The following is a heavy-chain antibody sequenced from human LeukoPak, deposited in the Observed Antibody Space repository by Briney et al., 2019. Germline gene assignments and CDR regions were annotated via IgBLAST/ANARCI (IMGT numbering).Heavy chain of an antibody. J-gene: IGHJ4*02. CDR2: IYYSGST. D-gene: IGHD5-18*01. CDR3: ARLSWIQIWTDIDY. Sequence: SETLSLTCTVSGGSISSSSYYWGWIRQPPGKGLEWIGSIYYSGSTYYNPSLKSRVTISVDTSKNQFSLKLSSVTAADTAVYYCARLSWIQIWTDIDYWGQGTLVTVSS. CDR1: GGSISSSSYY. V-gene: IGHV4-39*01.